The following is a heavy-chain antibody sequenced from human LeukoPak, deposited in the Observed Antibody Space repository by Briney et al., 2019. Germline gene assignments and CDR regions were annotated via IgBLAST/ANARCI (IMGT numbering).Heavy chain of an antibody. CDR2: ISSSSSYI. CDR1: GFAFSSYS. V-gene: IGHV3-21*01. CDR3: ARDQGDYVWGSYPADY. D-gene: IGHD3-16*02. J-gene: IGHJ4*02. Sequence: GGSLRLSCAASGFAFSSYSMNWVRQAPGEGLEWVSSISSSSSYIYYADSVKGRFTISRDNAKNSPYLQMNSLRAEDTAVYYCARDQGDYVWGSYPADYWGQGTLVTVSS.